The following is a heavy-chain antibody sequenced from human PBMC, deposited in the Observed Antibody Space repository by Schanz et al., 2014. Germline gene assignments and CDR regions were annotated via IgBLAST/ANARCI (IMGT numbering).Heavy chain of an antibody. J-gene: IGHJ4*02. V-gene: IGHV3-23*01. Sequence: EVQMLESGGGLVQPGGSLRLSCVASGFTFRRYGMSWVRQAPGKGLEWVSVIAGDGGGPNYVDSVKGRFTISRDNSDNTLYLQMNNLRAEDTAVYYCARGSGTFDSWGQGTLATVSS. CDR3: ARGSGTFDS. CDR2: IAGDGGGP. CDR1: GFTFRRYG. D-gene: IGHD3-3*01.